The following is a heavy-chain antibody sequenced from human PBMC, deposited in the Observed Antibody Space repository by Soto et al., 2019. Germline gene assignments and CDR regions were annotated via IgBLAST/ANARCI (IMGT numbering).Heavy chain of an antibody. CDR3: ARDSSASATSYSFDN. Sequence: ASVKVSCKASGYKFINHYMHWVRQVPGVGLEWMGIINPNGGGTDYSQKFQGRVTMTRDASANTVHMELSSLRSEDTGVYFCARDSSASATSYSFDNWGQGTLVTVSS. D-gene: IGHD6-25*01. J-gene: IGHJ4*02. V-gene: IGHV1-46*01. CDR2: INPNGGGT. CDR1: GYKFINHY.